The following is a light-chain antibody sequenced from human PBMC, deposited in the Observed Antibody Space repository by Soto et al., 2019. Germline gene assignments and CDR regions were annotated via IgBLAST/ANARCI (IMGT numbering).Light chain of an antibody. CDR3: QQYYINSWA. CDR2: WAS. CDR1: QSVLYSPNNKNY. J-gene: IGKJ1*01. Sequence: DIVMTQSPDSLAVSLGERATINCKSSQSVLYSPNNKNYLAWYQHKPGQPPKMLIYWASIRESGVPDRFSGSGSVTDFTLTISSLQSEDVEVYYCQQYYINSWAFGQGTKVDIX. V-gene: IGKV4-1*01.